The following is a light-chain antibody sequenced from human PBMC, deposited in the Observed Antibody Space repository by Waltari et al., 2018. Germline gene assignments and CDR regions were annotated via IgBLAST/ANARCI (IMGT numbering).Light chain of an antibody. CDR2: KSS. V-gene: IGLV1-47*01. Sequence: QSVVTQPPSASGTPGQRVTISCSGSSSNIGGNHVSWYQQFPGMAPKLLIYKSSQRPSGVPARFSGSKSGTSAPLAISGLPSDDEAQYCCAAWEDGLSGPAFGGGTKLTVL. CDR3: AAWEDGLSGPA. CDR1: SSNIGGNH. J-gene: IGLJ3*02.